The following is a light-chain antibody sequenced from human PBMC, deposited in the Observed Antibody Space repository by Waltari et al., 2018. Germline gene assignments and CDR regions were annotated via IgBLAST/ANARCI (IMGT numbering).Light chain of an antibody. Sequence: DIVMTQSPLSVPVTPGESASISCRSSHSLLHSNGYNYFGWYLQKPGQSPQLLIYLGSHRASGVPDRFSGSGSGTDFTLKISSVEAEDVGVYYCMQALIAPYTFGQGTKLEIK. J-gene: IGKJ2*01. CDR2: LGS. CDR1: HSLLHSNGYNY. V-gene: IGKV2-28*01. CDR3: MQALIAPYT.